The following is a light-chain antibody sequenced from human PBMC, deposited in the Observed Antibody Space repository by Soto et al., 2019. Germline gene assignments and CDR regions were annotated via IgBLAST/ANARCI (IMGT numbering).Light chain of an antibody. J-gene: IGKJ1*01. Sequence: DIVMTQSPLSLPVTPGEPASISCRSSQSLLHRNGYNDWEWYLQKPGQSPQLLIYLGFNRAPGVPDRFSGGGSGTDFTLKITSVEAGDVGVYYCMQSVQAPWTFGQGTKVDIK. CDR1: QSLLHRNGYND. V-gene: IGKV2-28*01. CDR3: MQSVQAPWT. CDR2: LGF.